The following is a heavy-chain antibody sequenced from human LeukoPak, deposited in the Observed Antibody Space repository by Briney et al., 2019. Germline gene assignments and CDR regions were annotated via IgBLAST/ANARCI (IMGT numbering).Heavy chain of an antibody. CDR3: AREAYDSSGYGADY. CDR2: INPNSGGT. Sequence: ASVKVSCKASGYSFTGYYMHWVRQAPGQGLEWMGWINPNSGGTKIAQRFQGRVTMTRDTSISTAYMELSRLRSDDTAVYYCAREAYDSSGYGADYWGQGTLVTVSS. V-gene: IGHV1-2*02. D-gene: IGHD3-22*01. CDR1: GYSFTGYY. J-gene: IGHJ4*02.